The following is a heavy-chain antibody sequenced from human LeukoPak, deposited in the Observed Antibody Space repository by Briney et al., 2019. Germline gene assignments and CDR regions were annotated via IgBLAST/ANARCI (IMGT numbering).Heavy chain of an antibody. V-gene: IGHV3-21*01. J-gene: IGHJ4*02. CDR2: ISANSRYI. CDR3: ARQYYDFWSGFYTADYYFDS. Sequence: GGSLRLSCAASGFTFSNFGMNWVRQAPGKGLEWASSISANSRYIYYADSVKGRFTISRDNAEKSLYLQMNSLRAEDSAVYYCARQYYDFWSGFYTADYYFDSWGQGTLVTVSS. D-gene: IGHD3-3*01. CDR1: GFTFSNFG.